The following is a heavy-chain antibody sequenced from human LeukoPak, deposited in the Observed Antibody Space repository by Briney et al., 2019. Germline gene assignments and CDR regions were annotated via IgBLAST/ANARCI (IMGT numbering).Heavy chain of an antibody. J-gene: IGHJ6*03. D-gene: IGHD4-11*01. CDR1: GGSFSGYY. CDR3: ASLPNYSNYYYYMDV. V-gene: IGHV4-34*01. Sequence: SETLSLTCAVYGGSFSGYYWSWIRQPPGKGLEWIGEINHSGSTNYNPSLKSRVTISVDTSKNQFSLKLSSVTAADTAVYYCASLPNYSNYYYYMDVWGKGTTVTVSS. CDR2: INHSGST.